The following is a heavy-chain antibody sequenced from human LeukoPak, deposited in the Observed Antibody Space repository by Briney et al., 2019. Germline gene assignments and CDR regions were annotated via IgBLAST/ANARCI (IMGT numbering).Heavy chain of an antibody. Sequence: SETLSLTCTVSGGSISSSSYYWGWIRQPPGKGLEWIGTIYYSESTYYNPFLKSRVTISVDTSKNQFSLKLSSVTAADTAVYYCARHARRDYYDSSGIDWGQGTLVTVSS. CDR3: ARHARRDYYDSSGID. D-gene: IGHD3-22*01. CDR2: IYYSEST. CDR1: GGSISSSSYY. J-gene: IGHJ4*02. V-gene: IGHV4-39*01.